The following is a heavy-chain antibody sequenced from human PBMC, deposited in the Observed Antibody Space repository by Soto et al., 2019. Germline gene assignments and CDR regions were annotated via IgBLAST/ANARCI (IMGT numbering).Heavy chain of an antibody. Sequence: GASVKVSCKASGFTFTSSAMQWVRQARGQRLEWIGWIVVGSGNTNYAQKFQERVTITRDMSTSTAYMELSSLRSEDTAVYYCARVWITGTHNWFGPWGQGTLVTVAS. CDR1: GFTFTSSA. CDR2: IVVGSGNT. V-gene: IGHV1-58*02. D-gene: IGHD1-20*01. CDR3: ARVWITGTHNWFGP. J-gene: IGHJ5*02.